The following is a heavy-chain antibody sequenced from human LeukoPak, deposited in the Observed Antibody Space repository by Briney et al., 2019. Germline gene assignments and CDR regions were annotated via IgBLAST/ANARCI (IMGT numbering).Heavy chain of an antibody. V-gene: IGHV3-21*01. Sequence: GGSLRLSCAASGFTFSSYSMNWVRQAPGKGLEWVSPISSSSSYIYYADSVEGRFTISRDNAKNSLYLQMNSLRAEDTAVYYCARDLMTTVTTVDYWGQGTLVTVSS. D-gene: IGHD4-17*01. CDR3: ARDLMTTVTTVDY. J-gene: IGHJ4*02. CDR1: GFTFSSYS. CDR2: ISSSSSYI.